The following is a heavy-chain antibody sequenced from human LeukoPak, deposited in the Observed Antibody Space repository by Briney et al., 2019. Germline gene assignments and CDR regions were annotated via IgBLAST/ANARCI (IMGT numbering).Heavy chain of an antibody. CDR3: ARDRSTVTPPQLDAFDI. J-gene: IGHJ3*02. V-gene: IGHV4-39*07. CDR2: IYYSGNT. Sequence: SETLSLTCTVSGGSISSGGCYWGWIRQPPGKGLEWIGSIYYSGNTYYNPSLKSRVTISVDTSKNEFSLKLTSVTAADTAVYFCARDRSTVTPPQLDAFDIWGQGTMVTVSS. D-gene: IGHD4-17*01. CDR1: GGSISSGGCY.